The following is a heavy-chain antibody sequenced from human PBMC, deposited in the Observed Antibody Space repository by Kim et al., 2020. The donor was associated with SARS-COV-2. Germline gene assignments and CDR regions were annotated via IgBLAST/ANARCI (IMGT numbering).Heavy chain of an antibody. CDR3: ARDAPGPYGIVGVITVYYYGMDV. V-gene: IGHV3-48*02. CDR1: GFTFSSYS. Sequence: GGSLRLSCAASGFTFSSYSMNWVRQAPGKGLEWVSYISSSSSTIYYADSVKGRFTISRDNAKNSLYLQMNSLRDEDTAVYYCARDAPGPYGIVGVITVYYYGMDVWGQGTTVTVSS. J-gene: IGHJ6*02. CDR2: ISSSSSTI. D-gene: IGHD3-22*01.